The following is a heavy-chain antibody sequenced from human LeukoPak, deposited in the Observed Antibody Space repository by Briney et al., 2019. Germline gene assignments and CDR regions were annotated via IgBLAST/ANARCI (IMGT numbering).Heavy chain of an antibody. CDR1: GFTFSSYA. CDR2: ISYDGSNK. CDR3: ARGLVYAGGPGDY. Sequence: GRSLRLSCAASGFTFSSYAMHWVCQAPGKGQEWVAVISYDGSNKYYADSVKGRFTIYRDNSKNTLYLQMNSLRAEDTAVYYCARGLVYAGGPGDYWGQGSQVTVSS. V-gene: IGHV3-30-3*01. J-gene: IGHJ4*02. D-gene: IGHD2-8*01.